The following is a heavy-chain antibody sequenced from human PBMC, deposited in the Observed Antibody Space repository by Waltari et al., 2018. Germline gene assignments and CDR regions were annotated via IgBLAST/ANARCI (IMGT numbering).Heavy chain of an antibody. J-gene: IGHJ5*02. CDR1: GFTFRSYA. D-gene: IGHD3-3*01. CDR2: ISGSGGST. CDR3: AKGGYDFWSGLHA. V-gene: IGHV3-23*04. Sequence: EVQLVESGGGLVQPGGSLRLSCPASGFTFRSYAMRWVRQAPGKGLEWVSDISGSGGSTYYADSVKGRFTISRDNSKNTLYLQMNSLRAEDTAVYYCAKGGYDFWSGLHAWGQGTLVTVSS.